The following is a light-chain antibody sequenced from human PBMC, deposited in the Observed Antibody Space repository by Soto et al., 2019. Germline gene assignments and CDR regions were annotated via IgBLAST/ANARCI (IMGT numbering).Light chain of an antibody. CDR1: QSVSRSD. J-gene: IGKJ1*01. CDR3: QQYGSSPTWT. Sequence: EIVFTQSPCTLSLSQGERATLSCRASQSVSRSDLAWYQHKPGQSPRLLIYGTSSRATGIPDRFSGSGSRTGFTLTISCLQSEDFAVYYCQQYGSSPTWTFGQGTKVGIK. CDR2: GTS. V-gene: IGKV3-20*01.